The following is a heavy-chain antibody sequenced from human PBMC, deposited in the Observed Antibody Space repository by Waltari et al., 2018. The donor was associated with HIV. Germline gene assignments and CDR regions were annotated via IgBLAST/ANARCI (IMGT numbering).Heavy chain of an antibody. CDR1: GFSFSSLW. CDR2: INEDGSKK. Sequence: EVRLVESGGGLVQPGGSLRLSCAASGFSFSSLWMSWVRQAPGQGPECVANINEDGSKKYHVESVEGRFTISRDNAKNLLYLQMNSLRPEDTAVYYCARAERWGQGVLVTVTS. V-gene: IGHV3-7*01. J-gene: IGHJ4*02. CDR3: ARAER.